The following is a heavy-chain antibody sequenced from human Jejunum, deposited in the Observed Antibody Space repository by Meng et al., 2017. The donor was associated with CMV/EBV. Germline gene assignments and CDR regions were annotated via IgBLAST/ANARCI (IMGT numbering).Heavy chain of an antibody. D-gene: IGHD3-3*01. CDR3: ARPYDFWSIYYDY. J-gene: IGHJ4*02. CDR2: IDSDGGRA. V-gene: IGHV3-74*01. Sequence: ASGFSFDRYWMAWVRQAPGKGPVWVSHIDSDGGRANYADSVRGRFTVSRDNAKNTLYLQINSLRGEDTAVYYCARPYDFWSIYYDYWGQGTLVTVSS. CDR1: GFSFDRYW.